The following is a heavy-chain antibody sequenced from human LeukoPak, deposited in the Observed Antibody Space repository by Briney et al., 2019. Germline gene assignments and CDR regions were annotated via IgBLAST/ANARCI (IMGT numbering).Heavy chain of an antibody. CDR1: RDSVSSKSAA. CDR3: ARTYTNSFDY. CDR2: TYYRSKWYN. D-gene: IGHD3-16*01. Sequence: SQTLSLTCAISRDSVSSKSAAWNWIRQSPSRGLEWLGRTYYRSKWYNEYAVSMKSRITINPDTSKNQFSLQLNSVTPEDTAVYYCARTYTNSFDYWGQGTLVTVSS. J-gene: IGHJ4*02. V-gene: IGHV6-1*01.